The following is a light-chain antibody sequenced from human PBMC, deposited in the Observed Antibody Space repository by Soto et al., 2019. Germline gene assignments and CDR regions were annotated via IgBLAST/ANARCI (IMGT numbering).Light chain of an antibody. Sequence: EIVMTQSPSTLSVSPGEGATLSCKASQSVNSNLAWYRQKPGQAPRLLLSDASTRATGVPARFSGSGSGTEFTLPISSLQSEDFGIYYCQQYNVGPPLTFGGGTKVEIK. V-gene: IGKV3-15*01. J-gene: IGKJ4*01. CDR1: QSVNSN. CDR2: DAS. CDR3: QQYNVGPPLT.